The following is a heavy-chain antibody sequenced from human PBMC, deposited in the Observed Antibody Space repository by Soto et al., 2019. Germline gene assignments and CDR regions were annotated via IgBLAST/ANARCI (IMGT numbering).Heavy chain of an antibody. CDR3: TRGGRSTSYYWYY. CDR1: GLTFSDYS. Sequence: PGGTLRLSCAPSGLTFSDYSMTWIRQVPGKGLEWVSRLSRGGGDTEYAAPVKGRFTISRDNAKNLLYLQMDSLRAEDTAVYYCTRGGRSTSYYWYYWGQGTLVTVSS. V-gene: IGHV3-11*06. CDR2: LSRGGGDT. D-gene: IGHD2-2*01. J-gene: IGHJ4*02.